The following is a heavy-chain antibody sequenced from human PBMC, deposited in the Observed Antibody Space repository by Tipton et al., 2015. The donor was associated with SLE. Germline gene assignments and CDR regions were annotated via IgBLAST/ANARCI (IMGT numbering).Heavy chain of an antibody. V-gene: IGHV4-61*02. J-gene: IGHJ5*02. CDR2: IYTSGST. Sequence: TLSLTCTVSGGSISSGSYYWSWIRQPAGKGLEWIGRIYTSGSTNYNPPLKSRVTILIDTSKNQFSLKLSSVTAADTAVYYCVRHRFDIGMATISPWGQGTLVTVSS. D-gene: IGHD5-24*01. CDR1: GGSISSGSYY. CDR3: VRHRFDIGMATISP.